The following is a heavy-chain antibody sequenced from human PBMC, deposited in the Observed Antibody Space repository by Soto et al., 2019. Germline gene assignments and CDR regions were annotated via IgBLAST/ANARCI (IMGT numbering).Heavy chain of an antibody. D-gene: IGHD1-7*01. CDR3: ARDQRLELAHMHMDV. CDR1: GGTFSSYT. V-gene: IGHV1-69*04. CDR2: IISILGIA. Sequence: SVKVSCKASGGTFSSYTISWVRQAPGQGLEWMGRIISILGIANYAQKFQGRVTITADKSTSTAYMELSSLRSEDTAVYYCARDQRLELAHMHMDVWGKGTSVTVSS. J-gene: IGHJ6*03.